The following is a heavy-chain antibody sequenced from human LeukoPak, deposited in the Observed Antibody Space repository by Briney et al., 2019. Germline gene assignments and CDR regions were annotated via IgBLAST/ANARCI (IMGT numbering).Heavy chain of an antibody. CDR3: ARDYGGKFDY. V-gene: IGHV4-61*01. CDR2: IHYSGTT. CDR1: GGSISSGSNY. D-gene: IGHD4/OR15-4a*01. J-gene: IGHJ4*02. Sequence: PSETLSLTCTVSGGSISSGSNYWSWIRQHPGKGLEWIGYIHYSGTTNYNPSLKSRVTISVDTSKSQLSLKLSSVTAADTAVYYCARDYGGKFDYWGQGTLVTVSS.